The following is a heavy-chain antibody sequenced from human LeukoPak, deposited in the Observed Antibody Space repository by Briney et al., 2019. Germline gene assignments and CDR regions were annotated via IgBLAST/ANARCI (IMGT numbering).Heavy chain of an antibody. Sequence: SETLSLTSAVYGGFFSGYYWSWIRQPPGKGLEWIGEINHSGSTNYNPSLKSRVTISVDTSKNQFSLKLSSVTAADTAVYYCARAIGIAAAGPSRYYFDYWGQGTLVTVSS. CDR3: ARAIGIAAAGPSRYYFDY. V-gene: IGHV4-34*01. CDR2: INHSGST. CDR1: GGFFSGYY. D-gene: IGHD6-13*01. J-gene: IGHJ4*02.